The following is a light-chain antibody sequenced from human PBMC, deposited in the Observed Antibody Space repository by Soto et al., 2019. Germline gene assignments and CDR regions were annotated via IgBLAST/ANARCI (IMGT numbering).Light chain of an antibody. CDR3: QQRSNWPPIT. CDR2: DAS. CDR1: QSVSTS. V-gene: IGKV3-11*01. J-gene: IGKJ5*01. Sequence: EIVMTQSPATLSVSPGERATLSCGASQSVSTSLAWYQQTPGQAPRLLIYDASNRATGIPARFSGSGSGTDFTLTISSLEPEDFAVYYCQQRSNWPPITFGQGTRLEIK.